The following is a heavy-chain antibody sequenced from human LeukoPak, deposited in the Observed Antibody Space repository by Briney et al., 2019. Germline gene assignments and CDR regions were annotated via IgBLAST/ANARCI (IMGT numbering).Heavy chain of an antibody. CDR2: IYYSGST. D-gene: IGHD1-26*01. CDR3: ARPPPSGSPTGYFQH. J-gene: IGHJ1*01. CDR1: GGSISSSSYY. Sequence: SETLSLTCTVSGGSISSSSYYWGWIRQPPGKGLEWIGSIYYSGSTYYNPSLKSRVTISVDTSKNQFSLKLSSVTAADTAVYYCARPPPSGSPTGYFQHWGQGTLVTVSS. V-gene: IGHV4-39*01.